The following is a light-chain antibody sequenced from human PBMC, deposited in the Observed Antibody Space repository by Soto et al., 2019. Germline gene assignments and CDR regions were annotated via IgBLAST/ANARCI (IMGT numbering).Light chain of an antibody. CDR2: GAS. CDR3: QHYGSSPPDT. J-gene: IGKJ2*01. V-gene: IGKV3-20*01. Sequence: EIVLTQSPGTLSLSPGESATLSCRASQRVANSHIAWYRQKPGQAPWLLIYGASNRATGIPDRFSGSGSGTAFTLTISRLEAEDSAVYYCQHYGSSPPDTVGQGTKLKIK. CDR1: QRVANSH.